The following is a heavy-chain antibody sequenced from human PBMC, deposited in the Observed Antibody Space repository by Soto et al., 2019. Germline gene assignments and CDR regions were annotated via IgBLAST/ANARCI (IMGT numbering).Heavy chain of an antibody. CDR1: GGTFSSYA. Sequence: SVKVSCKASGGTFSSYAISWVRQAPGQGLEWMGGIIPIFGTANYAQKFQGRVTITADESTSTAYMELSSLRSEDTAVYYCARLLADETYYYYGMDVWGQGTTVTVSS. V-gene: IGHV1-69*13. D-gene: IGHD2-21*01. CDR3: ARLLADETYYYYGMDV. J-gene: IGHJ6*02. CDR2: IIPIFGTA.